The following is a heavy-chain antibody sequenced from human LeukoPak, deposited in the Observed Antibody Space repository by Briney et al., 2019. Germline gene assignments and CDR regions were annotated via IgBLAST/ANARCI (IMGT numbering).Heavy chain of an antibody. D-gene: IGHD3-10*01. V-gene: IGHV3-48*01. CDR2: ISSSSSTI. CDR1: GFTFSSYS. J-gene: IGHJ4*02. CDR3: ARSYGSGSSYYFDY. Sequence: GGSLRLSCAASGFTFSSYSMNWARQAPGKGPEWVSYISSSSSTIYYADSVKGRFTISRDNAKNSLYLQMNSLRAEDTAVYYCARSYGSGSSYYFDYWGQGTLVTVSS.